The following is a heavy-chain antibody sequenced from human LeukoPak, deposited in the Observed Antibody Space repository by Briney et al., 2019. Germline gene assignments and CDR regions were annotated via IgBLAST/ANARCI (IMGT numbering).Heavy chain of an antibody. CDR3: AKPVSGSFRSYYFDY. D-gene: IGHD3-16*01. Sequence: GGSLRLSCAASGFTFSSYAVFWVRQAPGKGLDWVATVSYDGGKKYYADSVKGRFTTSRDNSKNTVYLQMNSLRAEDTAVYYCAKPVSGSFRSYYFDYWGQGTLVTVSS. CDR1: GFTFSSYA. CDR2: VSYDGGKK. V-gene: IGHV3-30*07. J-gene: IGHJ4*02.